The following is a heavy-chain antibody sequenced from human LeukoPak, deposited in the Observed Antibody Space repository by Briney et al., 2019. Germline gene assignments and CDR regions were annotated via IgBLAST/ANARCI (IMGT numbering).Heavy chain of an antibody. Sequence: PSQTLSLTCAVSGGSISSGGYSWSWLRQPPGKGLEWLGYIYHSGSTYYNPSLKSRVTISVDRSKNQFSLKLSSVTAADTAVYYCARGRITDGMDVWGKGTTVTVSS. V-gene: IGHV4-30-2*01. J-gene: IGHJ6*04. CDR2: IYHSGST. D-gene: IGHD2-15*01. CDR3: ARGRITDGMDV. CDR1: GGSISSGGYS.